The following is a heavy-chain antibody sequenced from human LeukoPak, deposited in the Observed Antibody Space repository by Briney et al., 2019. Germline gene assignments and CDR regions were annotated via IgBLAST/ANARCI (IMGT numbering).Heavy chain of an antibody. D-gene: IGHD3-3*01. J-gene: IGHJ4*02. Sequence: GASVKVSCKASGGTFSSYAISWVRQAPGQGLEWMGGIIPIFGTANYAQKFQGRVTITADESTSTAYMELSSLRSEDTAVYYCARAVGYDFWSGYYFDYWGQGTLVTVSS. CDR3: ARAVGYDFWSGYYFDY. V-gene: IGHV1-69*13. CDR2: IIPIFGTA. CDR1: GGTFSSYA.